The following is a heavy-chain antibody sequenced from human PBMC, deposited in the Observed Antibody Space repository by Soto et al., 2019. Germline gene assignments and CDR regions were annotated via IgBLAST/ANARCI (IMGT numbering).Heavy chain of an antibody. J-gene: IGHJ6*02. CDR2: IDTSGGVT. D-gene: IGHD1-1*01. V-gene: IGHV3-23*01. CDR3: RKDKHWYGMGV. Sequence: WVLQAPGKGPEWVSGIDTSGGVTKYADSVKGRFTISRDNSKNTLYLQMNSLRAEDTALYCCRKDKHWYGMGVWGEGTTGTGSS.